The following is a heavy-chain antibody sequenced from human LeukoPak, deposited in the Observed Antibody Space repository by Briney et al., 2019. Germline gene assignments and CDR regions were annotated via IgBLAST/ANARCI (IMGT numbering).Heavy chain of an antibody. D-gene: IGHD3-10*01. V-gene: IGHV3-23*01. CDR1: GFTFSSYA. J-gene: IGHJ1*01. CDR3: AKEGPSTMIRGIIARYFQY. Sequence: GGSLRLSCAASGFTFSSYAMSWVRQAPGKGLEWVSAISDSGSSTYYADSVKGRFTISRDSYKNTLFLQMNSLRAEDTAVYYCAKEGPSTMIRGIIARYFQYWGQGTLVIVSS. CDR2: ISDSGSST.